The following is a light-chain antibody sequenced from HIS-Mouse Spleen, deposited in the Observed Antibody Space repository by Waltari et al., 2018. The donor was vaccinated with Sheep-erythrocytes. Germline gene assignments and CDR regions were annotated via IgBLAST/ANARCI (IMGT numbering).Light chain of an antibody. CDR2: AAS. J-gene: IGKJ3*01. CDR1: QSISSY. Sequence: DIQMTQSPSSLSASVGDRVTTTCRASQSISSYLNWYQQKPGKAPKLLIYAASSLQSGVPSRFSGSGSGTDFTLTISSLQPEDFATYYCQQSYSTPQFTFGPGTKVDIK. CDR3: QQSYSTPQFT. V-gene: IGKV1-39*01.